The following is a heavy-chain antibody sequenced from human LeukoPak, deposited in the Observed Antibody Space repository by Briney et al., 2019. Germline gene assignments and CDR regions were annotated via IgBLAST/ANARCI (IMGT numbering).Heavy chain of an antibody. J-gene: IGHJ4*02. CDR1: GGSISSGGYY. Sequence: SEPLSLTCTVSGGSISSGGYYWSWIRQPPGKGLEWIGYIYYSGSTNYNPSLKSRVTISVDTSKNQFSLKLSSVTAADTAVYYCATLAARGGALDYWGQGTLVTVSS. D-gene: IGHD6-6*01. CDR2: IYYSGST. V-gene: IGHV4-61*08. CDR3: ATLAARGGALDY.